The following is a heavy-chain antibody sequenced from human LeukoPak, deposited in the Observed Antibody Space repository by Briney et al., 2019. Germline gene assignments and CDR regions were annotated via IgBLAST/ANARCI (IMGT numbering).Heavy chain of an antibody. D-gene: IGHD2-2*02. CDR3: ARTENCIPEDCFDP. Sequence: PSETLSLTCTLPGGSTCSSSYCSGWIRLPPRKGLEWIGSIGDSGSTLYNPSLKGRVTLSVDTSKNQFSLKLSSVTAADTAVYYCARTENCIPEDCFDPWGQGTRVTVSS. J-gene: IGHJ5*02. V-gene: IGHV4-39*01. CDR1: GGSTCSSSYC. CDR2: IGDSGST.